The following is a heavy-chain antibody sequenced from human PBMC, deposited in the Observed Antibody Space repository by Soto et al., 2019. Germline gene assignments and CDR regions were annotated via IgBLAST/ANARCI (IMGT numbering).Heavy chain of an antibody. CDR1: SGSISSSNW. D-gene: IGHD6-19*01. Sequence: QVLLQESGPGLVKPSGTLSLTCAVSSGSISSSNWWSWVRQPPGKGLEWIGEIYHSGTTNYNPSLKSRVTISVEKSKNPYSLKLSSVTAADPAVSYCASLIAVANYWGQGTLVTVSS. CDR3: ASLIAVANY. J-gene: IGHJ4*02. CDR2: IYHSGTT. V-gene: IGHV4-4*02.